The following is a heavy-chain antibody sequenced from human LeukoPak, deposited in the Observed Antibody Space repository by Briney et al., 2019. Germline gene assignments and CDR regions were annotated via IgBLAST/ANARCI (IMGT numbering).Heavy chain of an antibody. CDR3: ARGEQQLANVDY. V-gene: IGHV1-69*13. D-gene: IGHD6-13*01. CDR2: IIPIFGTA. CDR1: GGTFSSYA. J-gene: IGHJ4*02. Sequence: ASVKVSCKASGGTFSSYAISWVRQAPGQGLEWMGGIIPIFGTANYAQKFQGRVTITADESTSTAYMELSSLRSEDTAVYYCARGEQQLANVDYWGQGTLVTVSS.